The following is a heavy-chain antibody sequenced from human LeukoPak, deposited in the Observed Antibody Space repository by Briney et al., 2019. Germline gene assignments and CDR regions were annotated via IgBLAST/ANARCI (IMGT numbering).Heavy chain of an antibody. D-gene: IGHD6-13*01. CDR2: ISSSSSYI. Sequence: PGGSPRLSCAASGFTFSSYSMNWVRQAPGKGLEWVSFISSSSSYIYYADSVKGRFTISRDNAKNSLYLQMNSLRAEDTAVYYCARDPTQQLVLNYFDYWGQGTLVTVSS. J-gene: IGHJ4*02. CDR3: ARDPTQQLVLNYFDY. V-gene: IGHV3-21*01. CDR1: GFTFSSYS.